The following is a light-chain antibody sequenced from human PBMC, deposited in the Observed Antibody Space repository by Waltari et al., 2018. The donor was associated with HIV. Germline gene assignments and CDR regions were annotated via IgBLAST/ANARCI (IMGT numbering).Light chain of an antibody. CDR3: AAWDDRLNVWL. CDR2: SSD. CDR1: SSNIGVNT. V-gene: IGLV1-44*01. J-gene: IGLJ3*02. Sequence: TISCSGGSSNIGVNTVNWYQQVPGTAPKIIVYSSDQRPSGVSDRFSGSKSGASASLAISGLQSEDEADYYCAAWDDRLNVWLFGGGTKLTVL.